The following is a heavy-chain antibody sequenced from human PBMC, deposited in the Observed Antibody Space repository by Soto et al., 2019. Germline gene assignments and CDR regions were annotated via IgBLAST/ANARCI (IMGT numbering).Heavy chain of an antibody. D-gene: IGHD6-19*01. CDR3: ARRDSSGWYGVWDY. CDR1: GGSISSSSYY. J-gene: IGHJ4*02. V-gene: IGHV4-39*01. Sequence: QLQLQESGPGLVKPSETLSLTCTVSGGSISSSSYYWGWIRQPPGKGLEWIGSIYYSGSTYYNPSLKSRVTISVDTSKNQFSLKLSSVTAADTAVYYCARRDSSGWYGVWDYWGQGTLVTVSS. CDR2: IYYSGST.